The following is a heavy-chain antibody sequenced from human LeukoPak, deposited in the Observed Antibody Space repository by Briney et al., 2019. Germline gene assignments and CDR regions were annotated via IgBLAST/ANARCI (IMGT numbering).Heavy chain of an antibody. Sequence: NPSETLSLTCTVSGGSISSYYWTWLRQPPGRGLEWIGYIYCSGSTNYNPSLKSRVTISVDTSKNQFSLKLSSVTAADTAVYYCARGTVATTRSGFDYWGQGTLVTVSS. CDR3: ARGTVATTRSGFDY. J-gene: IGHJ4*02. D-gene: IGHD4-17*01. V-gene: IGHV4-59*01. CDR1: GGSISSYY. CDR2: IYCSGST.